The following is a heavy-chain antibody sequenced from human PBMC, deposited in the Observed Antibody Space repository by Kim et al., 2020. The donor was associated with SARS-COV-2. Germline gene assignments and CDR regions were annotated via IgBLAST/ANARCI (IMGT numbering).Heavy chain of an antibody. V-gene: IGHV4-39*01. Sequence: SETLSLTCTVSGGSISSSSYYWGWIRQPPGKGLEWIGSIYYSGSTYYNPSLKSRVTISVDTSKNQFSLKLSSVTAADTAVYYCARPRKKDYGDYEAVWFDPWGQGTLVTVSS. D-gene: IGHD4-17*01. CDR3: ARPRKKDYGDYEAVWFDP. CDR2: IYYSGST. CDR1: GGSISSSSYY. J-gene: IGHJ5*02.